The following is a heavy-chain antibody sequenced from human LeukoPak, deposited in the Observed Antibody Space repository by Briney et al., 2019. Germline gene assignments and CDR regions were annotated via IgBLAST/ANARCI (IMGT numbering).Heavy chain of an antibody. CDR2: INHSGST. Sequence: GSLRLSCAASGFTFSSYAMSWIRQPPGKGLEWIGEINHSGSTNYNPSLKSRVTISVDTSKNQFSLKLSSVTAADTAVYYCARGRSSVAGTGSYNWFDPWGQGTLVTVSS. J-gene: IGHJ5*02. CDR3: ARGRSSVAGTGSYNWFDP. V-gene: IGHV4-34*01. D-gene: IGHD6-19*01. CDR1: GFTFSSYA.